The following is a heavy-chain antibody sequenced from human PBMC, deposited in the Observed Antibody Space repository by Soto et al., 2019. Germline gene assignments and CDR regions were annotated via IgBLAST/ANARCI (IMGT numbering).Heavy chain of an antibody. Sequence: PSETLSLTCAVSGDSITSRNWWSWVRQPPWKGLEWIGKIHHSGSTNYNPSLKSRVTISVDKSKNQFSLNLKSVTAADTAVYYCARGAYDYVWESDRSTGTDYWGQGTLVTVSS. D-gene: IGHD3-16*02. CDR3: ARGAYDYVWESDRSTGTDY. CDR2: IHHSGST. CDR1: GDSITSRNW. J-gene: IGHJ4*02. V-gene: IGHV4-4*02.